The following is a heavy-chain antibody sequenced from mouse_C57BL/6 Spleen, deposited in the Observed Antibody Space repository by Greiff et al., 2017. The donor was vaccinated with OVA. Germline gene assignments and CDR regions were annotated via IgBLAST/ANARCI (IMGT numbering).Heavy chain of an antibody. Sequence: QVQLQQSGPELVKPGASVKISCKASGYAFSSSWMNWVKQRPGKGLEWIGRIYPGDGDTNYNGKFKGKATLTADKSSSTAYMQLSSLTSEDSAVYFCARSQYYGPYYFDYWGQGTTLTVSS. CDR1: GYAFSSSW. CDR3: ARSQYYGPYYFDY. J-gene: IGHJ2*01. CDR2: IYPGDGDT. D-gene: IGHD1-2*01. V-gene: IGHV1-82*01.